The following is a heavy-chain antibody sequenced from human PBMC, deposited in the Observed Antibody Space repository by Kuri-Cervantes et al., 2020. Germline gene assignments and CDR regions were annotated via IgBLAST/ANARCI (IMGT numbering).Heavy chain of an antibody. J-gene: IGHJ4*02. Sequence: GESLKISCAASGFTFSSYDMHWVRQAPGKGLEWVAYIRYDGSNKNYGDSVKGRFTISRDNAKNSLYLQMNSLRAEDTAVYYCATHGVVDYYFDYWGQGTLVTVSS. CDR1: GFTFSSYD. V-gene: IGHV3-30*02. D-gene: IGHD2-15*01. CDR3: ATHGVVDYYFDY. CDR2: IRYDGSNK.